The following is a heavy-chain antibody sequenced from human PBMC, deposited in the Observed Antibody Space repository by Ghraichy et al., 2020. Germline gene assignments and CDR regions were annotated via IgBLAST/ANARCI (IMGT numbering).Heavy chain of an antibody. CDR3: ARDSTGSSSNDEYYYYYMDV. CDR1: GGSISSGGYY. D-gene: IGHD6-6*01. Sequence: SETLSLTCTVSGGSISSGGYYWSWIRQHPGKGLEWIGYIYYSGSTYYNPSLKSRVTISVDTSKNQFSLKLSSVTAADTAVYYCARDSTGSSSNDEYYYYYMDVWGKGTTVTVSS. J-gene: IGHJ6*03. V-gene: IGHV4-31*03. CDR2: IYYSGST.